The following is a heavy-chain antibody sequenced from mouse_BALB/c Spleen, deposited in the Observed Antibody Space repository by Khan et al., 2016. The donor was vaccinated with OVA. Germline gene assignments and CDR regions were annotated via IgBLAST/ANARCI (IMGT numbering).Heavy chain of an antibody. CDR3: ARNDGYDVDY. D-gene: IGHD2-2*01. CDR2: IDPANGNT. J-gene: IGHJ2*01. CDR1: GFNIKDTY. V-gene: IGHV14-3*02. Sequence: VQLQQSGAELVKSGASVKLSCTASGFNIKDTYLHWVKQRPEQGLEWIGRIDPANGNTKYDTKFQGKATITTDTSSNTAYLQLSSLTSEDTAVYYCARNDGYDVDYWGQGTTLTVSS.